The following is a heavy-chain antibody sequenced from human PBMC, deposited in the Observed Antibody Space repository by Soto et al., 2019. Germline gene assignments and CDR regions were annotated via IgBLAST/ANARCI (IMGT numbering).Heavy chain of an antibody. CDR2: ISSSGSTI. Sequence: GSLRVSCAASGFTFSDYYMSWIRQAPGKGLEWVSYISSSGSTIYYADSVKGRFTISRDNAKNSLYLQMNSLRAEDTAVYYCATVPDIVPNPDWFAPWGQGTLVTV. D-gene: IGHD5-12*01. CDR1: GFTFSDYY. CDR3: ATVPDIVPNPDWFAP. J-gene: IGHJ5*02. V-gene: IGHV3-11*01.